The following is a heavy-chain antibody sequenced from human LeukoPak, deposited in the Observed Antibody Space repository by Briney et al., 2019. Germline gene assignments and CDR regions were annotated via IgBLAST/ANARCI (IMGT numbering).Heavy chain of an antibody. Sequence: ASVKVSCKASGYTFTGYYMHWVRQAPGQGLEWMGWINPNSGGTNYAQKFQGRVTMTRDTSISTAYMELSRLRSDDTAVYYCAREDGRFGELLIDWGQGTLVTVSS. CDR3: AREDGRFGELLID. J-gene: IGHJ4*02. V-gene: IGHV1-2*02. CDR2: INPNSGGT. CDR1: GYTFTGYY. D-gene: IGHD3-10*01.